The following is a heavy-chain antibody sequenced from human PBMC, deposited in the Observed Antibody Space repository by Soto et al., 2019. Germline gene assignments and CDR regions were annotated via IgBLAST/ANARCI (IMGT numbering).Heavy chain of an antibody. V-gene: IGHV1-18*01. CDR1: GYTFTSYG. J-gene: IGHJ1*01. Sequence: ASVKVSCKASGYTFTSYGISWVRQAPGQGLEWMGWISAYNGNTNYAQKLQGRVTMTTDTSTSTAYMELRSLRSDDTAVYYCARAPISSGWHPKHGRYFQHWGQGTLVTVSS. CDR3: ARAPISSGWHPKHGRYFQH. D-gene: IGHD6-19*01. CDR2: ISAYNGNT.